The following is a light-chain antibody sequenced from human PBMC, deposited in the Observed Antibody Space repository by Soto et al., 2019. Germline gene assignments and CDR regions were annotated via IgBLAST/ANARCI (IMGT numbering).Light chain of an antibody. CDR3: SSFASSIPLV. Sequence: QSALTQPASVSGSPGQSITISFTATSSDVGEYKYVSWYQQHPGKAPKLLICDVTNRPSGVSNRFSGSKSGNTASLTISGLQTEDEADYYCSSFASSIPLVFGGGTKLTVL. CDR2: DVT. CDR1: SSDVGEYKY. J-gene: IGLJ2*01. V-gene: IGLV2-14*03.